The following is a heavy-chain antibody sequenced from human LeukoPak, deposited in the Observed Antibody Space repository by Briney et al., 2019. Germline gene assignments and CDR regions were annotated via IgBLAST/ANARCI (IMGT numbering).Heavy chain of an antibody. CDR3: ARDINWNYFKWLQPINYYYGMDV. J-gene: IGHJ6*02. V-gene: IGHV3-30*03. CDR2: ISDDGNNK. D-gene: IGHD1-7*01. Sequence: GGSLRLSCAASGFTFSSYGMHWVRQAPGKGLEWVAVISDDGNNKYYADSVKGRFTISRDNSKNTLYLQMTSLRAEDTAVYYCARDINWNYFKWLQPINYYYGMDVWGQGTTVTVSS. CDR1: GFTFSSYG.